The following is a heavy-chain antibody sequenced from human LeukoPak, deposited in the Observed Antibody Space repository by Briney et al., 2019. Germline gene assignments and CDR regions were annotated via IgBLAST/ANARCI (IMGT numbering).Heavy chain of an antibody. CDR1: GGTFSSYV. Sequence: SVKVSCKASGGTFSSYVISWVRQAPGQGLEWMGGIIPIFGTANYAQKFQGRVTITADESTSTAYMELSSLRSEDTAVYYCARVPRLVENWFDPWGQGTLVTVSS. V-gene: IGHV1-69*13. CDR2: IIPIFGTA. J-gene: IGHJ5*02. D-gene: IGHD2-15*01. CDR3: ARVPRLVENWFDP.